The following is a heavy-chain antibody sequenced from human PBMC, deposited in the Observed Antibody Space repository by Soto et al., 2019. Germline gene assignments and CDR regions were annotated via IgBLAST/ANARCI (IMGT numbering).Heavy chain of an antibody. V-gene: IGHV3-13*01. CDR2: IGTAGDT. CDR1: GFTFRSYD. CDR3: ARALITDSPQSYGMDV. J-gene: IGHJ6*02. D-gene: IGHD3-16*01. Sequence: HPGGSLRLSCAASGFTFRSYDMHWVRQATGKGLEWVSPIGTAGDTYYPGSVKGRFTISRENAKNSLYLQMNSLRAGDTAVYYCARALITDSPQSYGMDVWGQGTTVTVSS.